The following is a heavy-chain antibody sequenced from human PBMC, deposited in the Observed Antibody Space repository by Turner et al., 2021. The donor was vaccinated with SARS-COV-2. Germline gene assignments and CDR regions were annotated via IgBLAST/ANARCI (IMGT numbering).Heavy chain of an antibody. CDR1: GFSISSSSYP. J-gene: IGHJ6*02. V-gene: IGHV4-39*01. CDR3: AGAYITMVRGVNYYGMDV. D-gene: IGHD3-10*01. CDR2: IYYSWSS. Sequence: QLQLQESGPGLLKPSQTLSLTCTVSGFSISSSSYPWGWIRQPPGKGLEWIGSIYYSWSSYYIPSLKSRVTISVETSKNQFTLKLSSVTAADTAVYYCAGAYITMVRGVNYYGMDVWGQGTTVTVSS.